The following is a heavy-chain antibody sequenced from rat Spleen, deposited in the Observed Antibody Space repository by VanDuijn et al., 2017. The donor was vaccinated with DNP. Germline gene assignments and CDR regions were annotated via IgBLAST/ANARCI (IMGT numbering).Heavy chain of an antibody. CDR1: GFILNSYW. J-gene: IGHJ2*01. CDR2: IRYDGGKS. V-gene: IGHV5-22*01. CDR3: ARWYNSGYYFDY. D-gene: IGHD4-3*01. Sequence: EVQLVESGGDLVQPGRSLKLSCVASGFILNSYWMTWIRQAPTKGLEWVAYIRYDGGKSYYGDSVRGRFTISRDNAGSTLYLQMNSLRSEDMATYYCARWYNSGYYFDYWGQGVMVTVSS.